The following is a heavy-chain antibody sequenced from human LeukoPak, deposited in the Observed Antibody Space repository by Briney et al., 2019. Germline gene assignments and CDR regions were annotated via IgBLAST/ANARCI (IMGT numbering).Heavy chain of an antibody. CDR3: AKDAPPHQD. CDR2: ISYDGSNK. Sequence: GGSLRLSCAASGFTFSSYAMSWVRQAPGKGLEWVAVISYDGSNKYYADSVKGRFTISRDNSKNTLYLQMNSLRAEDTAVYYCAKDAPPHQDWGQGTLVTVSS. V-gene: IGHV3-30*18. J-gene: IGHJ4*02. CDR1: GFTFSSYA.